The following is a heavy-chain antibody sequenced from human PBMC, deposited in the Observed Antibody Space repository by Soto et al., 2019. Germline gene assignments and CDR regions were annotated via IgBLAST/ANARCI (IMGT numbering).Heavy chain of an antibody. V-gene: IGHV3-30-3*01. J-gene: IGHJ3*02. CDR1: TFTFSTYG. Sequence: QVQLVESGGGVVQPGRSLRLSCAASTFTFSTYGMHWVRQAPGKGLEWVAFISNDGSNKYYADSVKGRFTISRDNSRNTLYLQTNSLRADDTAVFYCAGEDLAAPGSTFDIWGQGTMVTVSS. CDR2: ISNDGSNK. D-gene: IGHD6-13*01. CDR3: AGEDLAAPGSTFDI.